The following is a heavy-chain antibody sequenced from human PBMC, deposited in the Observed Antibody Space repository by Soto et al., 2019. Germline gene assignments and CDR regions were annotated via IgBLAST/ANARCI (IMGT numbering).Heavy chain of an antibody. CDR2: IYYSGST. Sequence: QVQLQESGPGLVKPSETLSLTCTVSGGSISSYYWSWIRQPPGKGLEWIGYIYYSGSTNYNPSRESRVTISVDTSKNQLSLKLSSVTAADTAVYYCARRYGYYFDYWGQGTLVTVSS. CDR3: ARRYGYYFDY. V-gene: IGHV4-59*08. J-gene: IGHJ4*02. D-gene: IGHD4-17*01. CDR1: GGSISSYY.